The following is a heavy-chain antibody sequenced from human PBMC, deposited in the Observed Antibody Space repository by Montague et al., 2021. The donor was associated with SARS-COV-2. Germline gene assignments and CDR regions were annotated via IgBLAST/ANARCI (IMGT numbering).Heavy chain of an antibody. D-gene: IGHD3-22*01. J-gene: IGHJ3*01. Sequence: SETLSLTCTVSGATISSDYWSWIRQSSGKGLEWIGYMSYSGSATXNPSLESRVAISRDTSKNQFSLTLIPATAADTAIYYCARTSDPSNFDSTGYYGAFDVWGQGTTVIVSS. CDR3: ARTSDPSNFDSTGYYGAFDV. V-gene: IGHV4-59*01. CDR2: MSYSGSA. CDR1: GATISSDY.